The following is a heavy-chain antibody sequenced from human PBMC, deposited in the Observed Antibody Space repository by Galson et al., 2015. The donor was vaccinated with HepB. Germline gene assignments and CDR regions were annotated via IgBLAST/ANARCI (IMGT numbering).Heavy chain of an antibody. Sequence: SLRLSCAASGFTFSSYSMNWVRQAPGKGLEWVSSISSSSSYIYYADSVKGRFTISRDNAKNSLYLQMNSLRAEDTAVYYCATHTYDILTGAYYYGMDVWGQGTTVTGSS. CDR2: ISSSSSYI. CDR1: GFTFSSYS. D-gene: IGHD3-9*01. V-gene: IGHV3-21*01. CDR3: ATHTYDILTGAYYYGMDV. J-gene: IGHJ6*02.